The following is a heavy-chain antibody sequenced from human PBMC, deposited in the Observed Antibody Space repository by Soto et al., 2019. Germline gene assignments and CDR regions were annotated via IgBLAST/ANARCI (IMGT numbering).Heavy chain of an antibody. CDR1: GFAFSGYG. J-gene: IGHJ6*02. V-gene: IGHV3-33*01. CDR2: IWFDGSDA. CDR3: AREGYCSGGGCSGGMDV. D-gene: IGHD2-15*01. Sequence: PGGFLRLSCAASGFAFSGYGMHWVRQAPGKGLEWVAFIWFDGSDALYSDSVKGRFSITRDNSKNTLFLQLNSLRGDDTAVYYCAREGYCSGGGCSGGMDVWGQGTTVTVSS.